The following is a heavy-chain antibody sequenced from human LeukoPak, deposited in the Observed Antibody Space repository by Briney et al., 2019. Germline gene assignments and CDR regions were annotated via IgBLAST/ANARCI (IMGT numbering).Heavy chain of an antibody. CDR2: IIPIFGTT. CDR1: GGTFSSYA. J-gene: IGHJ6*03. D-gene: IGHD3-10*01. CDR3: ARRGVWFGESDYYYYMDV. Sequence: ASVKVSCKASGGTFSSYAISWVRQAPGQGLEWMGGIIPIFGTTNFAQKFQGRVTMTRDMSTSTVYMELSSLRSEDTAVYYCARRGVWFGESDYYYYMDVWGKGTTVTVSS. V-gene: IGHV1-69*05.